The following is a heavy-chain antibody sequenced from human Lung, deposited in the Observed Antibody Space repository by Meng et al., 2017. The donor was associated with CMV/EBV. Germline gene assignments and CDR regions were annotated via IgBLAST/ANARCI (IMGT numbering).Heavy chain of an antibody. CDR2: ISSSDNP. CDR1: GCTFSSYS. D-gene: IGHD3-22*01. J-gene: IGHJ4*02. V-gene: IGHV3-21*01. Sequence: GGSLRLXXAASGCTFSSYSMNWVRQAPGKGLEWVSSISSSDNPYYADSVKGRFTISRDNAKTSLYLQMNTLRAEDTAVYYCARDNIEGGPGHYDSSRKDYWGLGTLVTVSS. CDR3: ARDNIEGGPGHYDSSRKDY.